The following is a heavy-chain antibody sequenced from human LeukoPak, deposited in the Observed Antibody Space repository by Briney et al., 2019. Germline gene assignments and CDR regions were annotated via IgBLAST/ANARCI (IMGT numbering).Heavy chain of an antibody. J-gene: IGHJ3*01. Sequence: SETLSLTCTVSSGSINSSNHYWGWIRQPPGKGLEWIGSMYHSGSTYYNPSLNSRLTMSVDTPKNQFSLKLNSVTAADTAVYYWAREGRRGIYSRGPVFYFWGKGKRVTVSS. CDR1: SGSINSSNHY. CDR3: AREGRRGIYSRGPVFYF. V-gene: IGHV4-39*07. D-gene: IGHD3-16*01. CDR2: MYHSGST.